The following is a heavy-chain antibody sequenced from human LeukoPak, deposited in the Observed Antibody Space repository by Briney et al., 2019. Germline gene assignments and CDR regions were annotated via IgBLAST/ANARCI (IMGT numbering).Heavy chain of an antibody. D-gene: IGHD6-13*01. CDR2: ISYDGSNK. V-gene: IGHV3-30-3*01. CDR3: ARDQGIAAAGTHFDY. CDR1: GFTFSSYA. Sequence: PGGSLRLSCAASGFTFSSYAINWVRQAPGKGLEWVAVISYDGSNKYYADSVKGRFTISRDNSKNTLYLQMNSLRAEDTAVYYCARDQGIAAAGTHFDYWGQGTLVTVSS. J-gene: IGHJ4*02.